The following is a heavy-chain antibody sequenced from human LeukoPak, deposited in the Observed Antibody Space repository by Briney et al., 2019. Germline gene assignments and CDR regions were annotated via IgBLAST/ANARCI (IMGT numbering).Heavy chain of an antibody. CDR1: GNTFTSYG. CDR2: ISAYNGNT. V-gene: IGHV1-18*01. CDR3: AGQGGYDGLY. J-gene: IGHJ4*02. D-gene: IGHD5-12*01. Sequence: GASVKVSCKASGNTFTSYGISWVRQAPGQGLEWMGWISAYNGNTNYAQKLQGRVTMTTDTSTSTAYMELSRLRSDDTAVYCCAGQGGYDGLYWGQGTLVTVSS.